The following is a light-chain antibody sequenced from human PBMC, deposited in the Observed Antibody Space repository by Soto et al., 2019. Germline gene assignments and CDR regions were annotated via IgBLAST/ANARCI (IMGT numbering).Light chain of an antibody. V-gene: IGLV2-11*01. J-gene: IGLJ1*01. CDR1: NSNLGDYNY. Sequence: QSALTQPRSVSGSPGQSVAISCTGTNSNLGDYNYVSWYQQHPGKAPKLMISDVSKRPSGVPDRFSGSKSGNPASLTISGLQAEDEADYYCCSSAGTYTYDFGTGTKVTVL. CDR2: DVS. CDR3: CSSAGTYTYD.